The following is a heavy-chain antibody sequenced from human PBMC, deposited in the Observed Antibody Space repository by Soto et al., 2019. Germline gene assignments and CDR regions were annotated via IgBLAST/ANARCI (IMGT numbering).Heavy chain of an antibody. CDR3: ARDRVVRGVISYYYGMDV. V-gene: IGHV3-30*03. J-gene: IGHJ6*02. D-gene: IGHD3-10*01. CDR2: ISYDGSNK. Sequence: QVQLVESGGGVVQPGRSLRLSCAASGFTFSSYGMHWVRQAPGKGLEWVAVISYDGSNKYYADSVKGRFTISRDNSKNTLYLQMNSLRAEDTAVYYCARDRVVRGVISYYYGMDVWGQGTTVTVSS. CDR1: GFTFSSYG.